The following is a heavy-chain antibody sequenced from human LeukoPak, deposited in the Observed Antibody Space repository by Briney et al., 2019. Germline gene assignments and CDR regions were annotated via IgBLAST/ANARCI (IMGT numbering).Heavy chain of an antibody. CDR3: ARAASAFVISAFDI. J-gene: IGHJ3*02. V-gene: IGHV3-11*04. D-gene: IGHD3-10*01. Sequence: GGSLRLSCAASGFTFSDYYMSWIRQAPGKGLEWVSYISSGDSSIYYADSVKGRFTISRDNAKNSLYLQMNSLRAEDTAVYYCARAASAFVISAFDIWGQGTMVTVSS. CDR2: ISSGDSSI. CDR1: GFTFSDYY.